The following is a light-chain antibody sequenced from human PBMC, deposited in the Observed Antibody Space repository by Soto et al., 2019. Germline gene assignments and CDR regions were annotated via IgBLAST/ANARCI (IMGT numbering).Light chain of an antibody. CDR2: AAS. CDR1: QGISTY. Sequence: DIQMTQSPSSLSASVGDRVTITCRASQGISTYLAWYQQKPGKVPKLLIYAASTLQSGVPSRFSGSGSGTDFTLTISSLQPEDVATYYCQKYNSAWLTFGGGTKVEIK. CDR3: QKYNSAWLT. J-gene: IGKJ4*01. V-gene: IGKV1-27*01.